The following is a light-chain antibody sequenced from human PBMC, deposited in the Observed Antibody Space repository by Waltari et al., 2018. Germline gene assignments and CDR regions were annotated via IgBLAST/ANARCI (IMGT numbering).Light chain of an antibody. J-gene: IGKJ2*01. CDR1: PRVFYSSAENHY. V-gene: IGKV4-1*01. CDR3: QQYYSAPPNT. CDR2: GAS. Sequence: DIVMTQSPPFLAVSLGARAHINCTSSPRVFYSSAENHYIAWYQQKPGRPLKLLIYGASTREARVPERFSGSGSGTHFTLTIDSLQAEDVAVYYCQQYYSAPPNTFGRGTKLDLK.